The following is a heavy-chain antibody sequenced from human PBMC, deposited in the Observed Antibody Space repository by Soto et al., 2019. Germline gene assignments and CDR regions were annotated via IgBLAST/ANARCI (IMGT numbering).Heavy chain of an antibody. Sequence: EVQLVESGGDLVQPGGSLRLSCVASGFTFNTYWMSWVRQATGKGLEWVANMKEDGSDKYYVDSVKGQFTISRDNAKNLLYLQMNSPEAGDTAMYYCARVTKGSSGNYWGQGTLVTVSS. J-gene: IGHJ4*02. CDR1: GFTFNTYW. V-gene: IGHV3-7*01. CDR2: MKEDGSDK. D-gene: IGHD6-25*01. CDR3: ARVTKGSSGNY.